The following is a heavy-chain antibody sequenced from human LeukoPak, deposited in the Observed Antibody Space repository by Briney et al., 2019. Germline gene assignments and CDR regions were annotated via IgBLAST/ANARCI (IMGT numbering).Heavy chain of an antibody. V-gene: IGHV3-66*02. D-gene: IGHD1-20*01. CDR1: GFTVSSNY. J-gene: IGHJ4*02. CDR3: ARVERYNWNYVDY. Sequence: PGGSLRLSCAASGFTVSSNYMSWVRQAPGKGLEWVSVIYSGGSTYYADSVKGRFTISRDNSKNTLYLQMNSLRAGDTAVYYCARVERYNWNYVDYGGQGTLVTVSS. CDR2: IYSGGST.